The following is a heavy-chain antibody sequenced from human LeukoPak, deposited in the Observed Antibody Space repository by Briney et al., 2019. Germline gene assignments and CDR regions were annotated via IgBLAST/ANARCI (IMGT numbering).Heavy chain of an antibody. V-gene: IGHV1-2*06. CDR1: AYTFTDYY. CDR2: INPSSGDT. D-gene: IGHD1-26*01. J-gene: IGHJ4*02. CDR3: ATTSGYFYY. Sequence: ASVKVSCKASAYTFTDYYVHWVRQAPEQGLEWMGRINPSSGDTNYAQNFQGRVTMTRDTSISTAYMELSRLRSDDTAVYYCATTSGYFYYWGQGTLVTVSS.